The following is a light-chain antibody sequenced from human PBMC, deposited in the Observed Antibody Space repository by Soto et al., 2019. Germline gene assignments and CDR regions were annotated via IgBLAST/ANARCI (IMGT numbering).Light chain of an antibody. Sequence: QSALTQPASVSGSPGQSVTISCTGTSSDVGGYDYVSWYQQHPGKAPKFMIYEVTNRPSGVSHRFSGSKSGNTASLTISGLQAEDEADYYCSSYTTTSTYVFGTGTKGTDL. CDR1: SSDVGGYDY. CDR3: SSYTTTSTYV. CDR2: EVT. V-gene: IGLV2-14*01. J-gene: IGLJ1*01.